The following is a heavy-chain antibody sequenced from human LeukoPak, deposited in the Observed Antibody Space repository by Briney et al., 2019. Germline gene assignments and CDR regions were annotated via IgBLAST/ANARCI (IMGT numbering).Heavy chain of an antibody. CDR2: IYHSGST. CDR3: ARSYSSSPHDAFDI. J-gene: IGHJ3*02. CDR1: GGSISSGGYY. D-gene: IGHD6-13*01. Sequence: SQTLSLTCTVSGGSISSGGYYWSWIRQPPGKGLEWIEYIYHSGSTYYNPSLKSRVTISVDRSKNQFSLKLSSVTAADTAVYYCARSYSSSPHDAFDIWGQGTMVTVSS. V-gene: IGHV4-30-2*01.